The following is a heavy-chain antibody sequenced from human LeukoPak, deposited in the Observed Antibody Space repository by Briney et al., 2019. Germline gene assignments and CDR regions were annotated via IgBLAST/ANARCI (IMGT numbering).Heavy chain of an antibody. Sequence: PSLTLSLTCAVSGGSLSSGGYSWSWLRQPPGTGLEWIGYIYHSGSTYYNPPLKSRVTISVDRSKNQFSLKLSSVTAADTAVYYCARGADYGGNSGAFDIGGQGTMVTVS. CDR1: GGSLSSGGYS. CDR2: IYHSGST. CDR3: ARGADYGGNSGAFDI. V-gene: IGHV4-30-2*01. D-gene: IGHD4-23*01. J-gene: IGHJ3*02.